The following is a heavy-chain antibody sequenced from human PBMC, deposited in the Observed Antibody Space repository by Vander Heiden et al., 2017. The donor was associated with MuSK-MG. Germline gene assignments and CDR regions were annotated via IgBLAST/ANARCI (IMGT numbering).Heavy chain of an antibody. J-gene: IGHJ4*02. V-gene: IGHV3-30*03. D-gene: IGHD3-22*01. Sequence: QVQLLQSGGGVVQPGTSLRLSRVVSGLTFSNYAMHRFRQAPGRGLEWVALLSYDGSNRYYGDSVKGRFVTSRDNSKNTLYLQINSLRPEDTAVYYCATGSYYYKIFPSSGALFEHWGQGTLVTVS. CDR3: ATGSYYYKIFPSSGALFEH. CDR2: LSYDGSNR. CDR1: GLTFSNYA.